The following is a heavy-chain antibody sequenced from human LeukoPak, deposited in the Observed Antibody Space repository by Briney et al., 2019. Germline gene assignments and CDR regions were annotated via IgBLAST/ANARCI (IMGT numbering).Heavy chain of an antibody. J-gene: IGHJ6*02. CDR1: GGTFSSYA. V-gene: IGHV1-69*17. CDR3: ARASGWYEGDYYYYHGMDV. Sequence: SVKVSCKASGGTFSSYAISWVRQAPGQGLEWMGGIIPIFGIANYAQKFQGRVTITADKSTSTAYMELSSLRSEDTAVYYCARASGWYEGDYYYYHGMDVWGQGTTVTVSS. D-gene: IGHD6-19*01. CDR2: IIPIFGIA.